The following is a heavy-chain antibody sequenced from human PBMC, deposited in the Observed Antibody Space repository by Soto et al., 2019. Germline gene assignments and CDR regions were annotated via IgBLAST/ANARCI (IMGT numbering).Heavy chain of an antibody. D-gene: IGHD2-15*01. CDR2: IFYSGST. V-gene: IGHV4-39*01. Sequence: PSETLSLTCTVSGVSINTNNYYWGWVRQPPGKGLEWIGNIFYSGSTFYNPSLRSRLTISVDTSKNQFSLRLNSVTAADAAVYYCAGFVVPASRNTGFDYWGLGTPVTVSS. CDR3: AGFVVPASRNTGFDY. J-gene: IGHJ4*02. CDR1: GVSINTNNYY.